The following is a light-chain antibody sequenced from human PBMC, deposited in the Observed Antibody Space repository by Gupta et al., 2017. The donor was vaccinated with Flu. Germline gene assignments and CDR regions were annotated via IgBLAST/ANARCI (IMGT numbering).Light chain of an antibody. V-gene: IGKV1-39*01. CDR1: QSITTY. J-gene: IGKJ5*01. CDR2: AAS. CDR3: QQSYGTPQIT. Sequence: DIQMTQSPSSLSASVGDRVTITYRASQSITTYLNWYQQKPGKAPQLLIYAASSVQSGVPSRFSGSGSGTDFTLTISSLQPEDFATYYCQQSYGTPQITFGQGARLEI.